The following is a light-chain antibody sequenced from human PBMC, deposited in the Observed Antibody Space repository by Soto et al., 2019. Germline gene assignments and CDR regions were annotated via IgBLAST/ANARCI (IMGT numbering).Light chain of an antibody. Sequence: QLVLTQPPSASASLGASVKLTCTLSSGHNTYAIAWHQQEPEKGPRYLMKVNSDGSHSKGDGIPDRFSGSSSGAERYLTISSVQSEDEADYYCQAWGTGIQVFGGGTKLTVL. J-gene: IGLJ2*01. CDR2: VNSDGSH. CDR3: QAWGTGIQV. CDR1: SGHNTYA. V-gene: IGLV4-69*01.